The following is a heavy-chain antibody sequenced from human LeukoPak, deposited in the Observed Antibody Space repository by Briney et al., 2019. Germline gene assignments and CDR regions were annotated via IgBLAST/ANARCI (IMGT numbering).Heavy chain of an antibody. D-gene: IGHD6-19*01. CDR1: GFSLNTSGVG. CDR2: IYWDDDK. CDR3: AHYSGYDLYSSGWYVY. V-gene: IGHV2-5*02. J-gene: IGHJ4*02. Sequence: SGPTLVNPTQTLTLTCTLSGFSLNTSGVGVGWIRQPPGKALEWLALIYWDDDKRYSPSLKSRLTITKDTSKNQVVLTMTNMDPVDTATYYCAHYSGYDLYSSGWYVYWGQGTLVTVSS.